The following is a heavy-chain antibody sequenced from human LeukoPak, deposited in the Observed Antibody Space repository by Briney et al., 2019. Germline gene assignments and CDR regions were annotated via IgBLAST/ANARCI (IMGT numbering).Heavy chain of an antibody. CDR3: ARNENSGWGYFDY. CDR2: IGGSNGIT. CDR1: RFTFKAIA. J-gene: IGHJ4*02. D-gene: IGHD5-12*01. V-gene: IGHV3-23*01. Sequence: QPGGSLRLSCAASRFTFKAIALAWFARPPGRGWDWAQVIGGSNGITFYVGSVKGRFTISRDNSKDTLYLQMNSLRAEDTAVYYCARNENSGWGYFDYWGQGTLVTVSS.